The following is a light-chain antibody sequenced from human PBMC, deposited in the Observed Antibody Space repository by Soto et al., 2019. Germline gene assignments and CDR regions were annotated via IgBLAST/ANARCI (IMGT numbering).Light chain of an antibody. Sequence: EILMTQSPATLSVSPGERATLSCRASQRVSPNVAWYQQRPGQPPRLLIFGASTRATGIPGRFSGSGSGTEFTLTISSQESEDFAVYYCQQYYTWPSFGQGTRLEIK. CDR1: QRVSPN. CDR2: GAS. V-gene: IGKV3-15*01. CDR3: QQYYTWPS. J-gene: IGKJ5*01.